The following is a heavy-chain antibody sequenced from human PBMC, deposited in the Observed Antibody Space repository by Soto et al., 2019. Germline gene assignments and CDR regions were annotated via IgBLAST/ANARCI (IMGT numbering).Heavy chain of an antibody. V-gene: IGHV4-30-2*01. D-gene: IGHD3-22*01. CDR3: ARSPDSSGYYPRWYYYGMDV. Sequence: SETLSLTCAVSGGSISSGGYSWSWIRQPPGKGLEWIGYMYHSGSTYYNPSLKSRVTISIDRSKNQFSLKLSSVTAADTAVYYCARSPDSSGYYPRWYYYGMDVWGQGTTVTVSS. J-gene: IGHJ6*02. CDR2: MYHSGST. CDR1: GGSISSGGYS.